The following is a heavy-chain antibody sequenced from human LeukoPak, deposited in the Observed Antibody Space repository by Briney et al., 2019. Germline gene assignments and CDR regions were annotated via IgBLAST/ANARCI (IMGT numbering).Heavy chain of an antibody. CDR1: GFTFSIYA. CDR3: ARDTDYGGRLEY. V-gene: IGHV3-30*04. CDR2: ISYDGSKK. D-gene: IGHD4-23*01. Sequence: GGSLRLSCAASGFTFSIYAMHWVRQAPGKGLEWVAVISYDGSKKSYTDSVKGRFTISRDNSRNTLFLQMNSLRREDTAVFYCARDTDYGGRLEYWGRGILVTVSS. J-gene: IGHJ4*02.